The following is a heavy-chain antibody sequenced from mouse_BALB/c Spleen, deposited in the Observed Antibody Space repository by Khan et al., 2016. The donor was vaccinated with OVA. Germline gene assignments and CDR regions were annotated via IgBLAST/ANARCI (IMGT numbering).Heavy chain of an antibody. CDR3: ARPGYGGFAY. D-gene: IGHD1-1*02. CDR2: IYPGDGAI. J-gene: IGHJ3*01. Sequence: QVQLQQSGAELVRPGSSVKLSCKTSGYAFSDFWMNWVKQRPGQGLEWIGQIYPGDGAIYYTGRFMGNATLTADKSSSTASMQLSSLKSADSAVYCCARPGYGGFAYWRQGTLVTVSA. V-gene: IGHV1-80*01. CDR1: GYAFSDFW.